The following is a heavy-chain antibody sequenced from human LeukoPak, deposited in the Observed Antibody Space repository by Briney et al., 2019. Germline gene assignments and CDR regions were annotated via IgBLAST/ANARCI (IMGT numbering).Heavy chain of an antibody. CDR1: GFTFSSYG. D-gene: IGHD2-8*01. Sequence: GRSLRLSCAASGFTFSSYGMHWVRQAPGKGLEWVAVIWNDGSDKYYADSVRGRFTISRDNSKNTLYLQMNSLRAEDTAVYFCARDGLSDFDYWGQGTLVTVSS. CDR2: IWNDGSDK. V-gene: IGHV3-33*01. CDR3: ARDGLSDFDY. J-gene: IGHJ4*02.